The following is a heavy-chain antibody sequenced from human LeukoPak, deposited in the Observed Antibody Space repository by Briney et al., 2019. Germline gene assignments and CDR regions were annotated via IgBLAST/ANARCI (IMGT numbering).Heavy chain of an antibody. V-gene: IGHV3-23*01. D-gene: IGHD4-17*01. J-gene: IGHJ4*02. CDR3: AKDAHLYGVYETDFDY. CDR2: ISGSGGST. CDR1: GFTFSSYA. Sequence: PGGSLRLPCAASGFTFSSYAMSWVRQAPGKGLEWVSAISGSGGSTYYADSVKGRFTISRDNSKNTLYLQMNSLRAEDTAVYYCAKDAHLYGVYETDFDYWGQGTLVTVSS.